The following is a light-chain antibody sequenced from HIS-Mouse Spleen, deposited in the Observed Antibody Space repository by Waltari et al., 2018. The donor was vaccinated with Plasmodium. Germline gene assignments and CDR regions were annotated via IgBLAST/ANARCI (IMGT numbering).Light chain of an antibody. V-gene: IGLV3-1*01. CDR2: QDS. Sequence: SYELTQPPSVSVSPGQTASITCSGDKLGDKDACWSQQKPGQSPVLVIYQDSKRPSGLPERFSGSNSGNTATLTISGTQAMDEADYYCQAWDSSTVVFGGGTKLTVL. CDR1: KLGDKD. CDR3: QAWDSSTVV. J-gene: IGLJ2*01.